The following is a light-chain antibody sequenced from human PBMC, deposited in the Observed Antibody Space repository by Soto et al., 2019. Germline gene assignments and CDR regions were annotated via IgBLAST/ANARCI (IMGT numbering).Light chain of an antibody. Sequence: QSALTQPASVSGSPGQSITISCTGTSSDIGGYNFVSWYQQHPGKAPKLMIYDVSNRPSGVSNLFSGSKSGNTASLTISGLQAEDEADYYCSSYTGRTPPVVFGGGTQLTVL. CDR3: SSYTGRTPPVV. CDR1: SSDIGGYNF. J-gene: IGLJ2*01. V-gene: IGLV2-14*01. CDR2: DVS.